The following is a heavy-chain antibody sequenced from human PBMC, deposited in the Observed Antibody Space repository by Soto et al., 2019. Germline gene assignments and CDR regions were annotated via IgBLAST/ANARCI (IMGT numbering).Heavy chain of an antibody. D-gene: IGHD3-16*02. CDR2: ISSSSSYT. V-gene: IGHV3-11*06. CDR1: GFTFSDYY. Sequence: PGGSLRLSCAASGFTFSDYYMSWIRQAPGKGLEWVSYISSSSSYTNYADSVKGRFTISRDNAKNSLYLQMNSLRAEDTAVYYCARPSGGGLSVPVIPHYWGQGTLVTVSS. CDR3: ARPSGGGLSVPVIPHY. J-gene: IGHJ4*02.